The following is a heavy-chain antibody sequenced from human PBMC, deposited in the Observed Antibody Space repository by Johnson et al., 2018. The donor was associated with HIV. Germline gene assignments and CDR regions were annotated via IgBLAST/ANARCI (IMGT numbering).Heavy chain of an antibody. CDR1: GFTFSNYA. Sequence: QVQLVESGGGVVQPGRSLRLSCAASGFTFSNYAMHWVRQAPGKGLEWVAVIWYNGSKKYYADSVKGRFTISRDNSKNTLYLQMNSLRAEDTAVYYCARDPAAAALRAFDIWGQGTMLTVSS. J-gene: IGHJ3*02. CDR2: IWYNGSKK. CDR3: ARDPAAAALRAFDI. D-gene: IGHD6-13*01. V-gene: IGHV3-33*01.